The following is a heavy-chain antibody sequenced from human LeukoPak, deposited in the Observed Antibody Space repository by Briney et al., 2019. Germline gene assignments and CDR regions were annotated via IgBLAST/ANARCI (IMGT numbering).Heavy chain of an antibody. D-gene: IGHD2-8*01. V-gene: IGHV1-18*01. Sequence: ASVKVFCKASGYTFTSYGIIWVRQAPGQGLEGMRWISSYNGNTIYAQNLQGRVTMTTDTSTSTAYMELRSLRSDDTAVYYCARYIVLMVYPVNYYMDVWGKRTTVTVSS. CDR2: ISSYNGNT. CDR1: GYTFTSYG. J-gene: IGHJ6*03. CDR3: ARYIVLMVYPVNYYMDV.